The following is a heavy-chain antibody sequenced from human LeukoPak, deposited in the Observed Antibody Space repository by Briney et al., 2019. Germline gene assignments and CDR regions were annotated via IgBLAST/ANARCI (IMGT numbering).Heavy chain of an antibody. CDR3: AGYVVVIDY. J-gene: IGHJ4*02. V-gene: IGHV4-59*04. Sequence: SETLSLTCTVSGGSISSYYWSWIRQPPGKGLEWIGSIYHSGSTYYNPSLKSRVTISVDTSKNQFSLKLSSVTAADTAVYYCAGYVVVIDYWGQGTLVTVSS. D-gene: IGHD2-21*01. CDR2: IYHSGST. CDR1: GGSISSYY.